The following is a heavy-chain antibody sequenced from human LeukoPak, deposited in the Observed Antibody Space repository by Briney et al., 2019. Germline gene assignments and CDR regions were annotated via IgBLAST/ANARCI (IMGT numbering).Heavy chain of an antibody. CDR3: ARAPGNTMVRGVNIRPFDY. CDR1: GFTFSSNG. V-gene: IGHV3-7*01. Sequence: PGGSLRLSCAASGFTFSSNGMSWVRQAPGKGLEWVANIWHDGSAKYYVDSVKGRFIISRDNAKNSLFLQMNSLRAEDTAVYYCARAPGNTMVRGVNIRPFDYWGQGTLVTVSS. D-gene: IGHD3-10*01. J-gene: IGHJ4*02. CDR2: IWHDGSAK.